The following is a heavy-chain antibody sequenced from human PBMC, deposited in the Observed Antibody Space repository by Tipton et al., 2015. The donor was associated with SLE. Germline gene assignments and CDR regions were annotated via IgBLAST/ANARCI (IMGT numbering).Heavy chain of an antibody. CDR2: ISSSSSTI. D-gene: IGHD6-6*01. CDR1: GFTFSSYS. J-gene: IGHJ4*02. CDR3: ARGGGRIAGRGPVDY. Sequence: GSLRLSCAASGFTFSSYSMNWVRQAPGKGLEWVSYISSSSSTIYYADSVKGRFTISRDNAKNSLYLQMNSLRAEDTAVYYCARGGGRIAGRGPVDYWGQGSLVAFSS. V-gene: IGHV3-48*01.